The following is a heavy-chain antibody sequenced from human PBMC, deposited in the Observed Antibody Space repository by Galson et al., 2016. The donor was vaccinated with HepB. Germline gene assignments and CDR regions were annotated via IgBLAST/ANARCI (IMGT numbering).Heavy chain of an antibody. Sequence: SLRLSCAASGFAFSSHWMTWVRQAPGKGLEWVADINQDGTETYYVDSLKGRFTISRDNAKNSLYLQMNSLRAEDTAVYYCAGDLGYYRFDFWSQGTTVAVSS. J-gene: IGHJ6*02. V-gene: IGHV3-7*03. CDR3: AGDLGYYRFDF. CDR2: INQDGTET. D-gene: IGHD3-3*01. CDR1: GFAFSSHW.